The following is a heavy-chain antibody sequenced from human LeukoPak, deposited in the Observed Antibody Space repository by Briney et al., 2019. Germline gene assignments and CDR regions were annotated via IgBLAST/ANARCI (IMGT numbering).Heavy chain of an antibody. Sequence: SETLSLTCNVSGGPINNYYWGWLRQSPGKGLEWIASVYYSGSTDYNPPLKSRVTTSLDTSRNQFSLRLNSVTAADTAVYYCAKSNGYGLVDIWGQGTMVTVSS. V-gene: IGHV4-59*12. J-gene: IGHJ3*02. CDR2: VYYSGST. CDR1: GGPINNYY. CDR3: AKSNGYGLVDI. D-gene: IGHD3-10*01.